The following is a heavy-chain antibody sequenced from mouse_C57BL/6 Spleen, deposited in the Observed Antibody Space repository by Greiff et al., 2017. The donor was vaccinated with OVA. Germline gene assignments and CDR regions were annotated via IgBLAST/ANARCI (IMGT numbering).Heavy chain of an antibody. J-gene: IGHJ3*01. CDR1: GFTFSSYG. Sequence: EVMLVESGGDLVKPGGSLKLSCAASGFTFSSYGMSWVRQTPDQRLEWVATISSGGSYTYSPDSVKGRFTLSRDNAKNTLYRQMSSLKSEDTAMYYCARGDDGYYEEFAYWGQGTLVTVSA. CDR2: ISSGGSYT. CDR3: ARGDDGYYEEFAY. V-gene: IGHV5-6*02. D-gene: IGHD2-3*01.